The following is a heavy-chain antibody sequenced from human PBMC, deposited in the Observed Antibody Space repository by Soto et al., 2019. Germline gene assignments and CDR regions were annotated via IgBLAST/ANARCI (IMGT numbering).Heavy chain of an antibody. Sequence: PSETLSLTCAFSGGSFTSNNWCTWVRQPPGQGLEWIGEIYRTGSTNYNPSLKSRVTISLDKSENQFSLKVTSLTAADTAVYYCASRDPGTSVDYWGQGTLVTSPQ. D-gene: IGHD1-7*01. CDR2: IYRTGST. CDR3: ASRDPGTSVDY. J-gene: IGHJ4*02. CDR1: GGSFTSNNW. V-gene: IGHV4-4*02.